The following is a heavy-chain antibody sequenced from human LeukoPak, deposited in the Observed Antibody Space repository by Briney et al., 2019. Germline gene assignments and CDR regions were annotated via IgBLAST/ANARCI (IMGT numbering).Heavy chain of an antibody. Sequence: GTSLRLSCAASGFTFSSYGMHWVRQAPGKGLEWVAVISYDGSNKYYADSVKGRFTISRDNSKNTLYLQMNSLRAEDTAVYYCAKDLSGKFETKGLDYWGQGTLVTVSS. J-gene: IGHJ4*02. V-gene: IGHV3-30*18. CDR1: GFTFSSYG. D-gene: IGHD2-8*01. CDR3: AKDLSGKFETKGLDY. CDR2: ISYDGSNK.